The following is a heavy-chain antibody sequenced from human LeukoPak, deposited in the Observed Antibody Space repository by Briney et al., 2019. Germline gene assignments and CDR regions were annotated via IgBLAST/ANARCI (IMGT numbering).Heavy chain of an antibody. Sequence: GGTLRLSCAASGFTFSSYGMSWVRQAPGKGLEWVSDMSGSDTSTYYADSVKGRFTISRDNSKNTLYLQMNSLRAEDTAVYYCAKEEGRYCSGVSCNEGVIYWGQGTLVSVSS. D-gene: IGHD2-15*01. V-gene: IGHV3-23*01. CDR3: AKEEGRYCSGVSCNEGVIY. CDR1: GFTFSSYG. CDR2: MSGSDTST. J-gene: IGHJ4*02.